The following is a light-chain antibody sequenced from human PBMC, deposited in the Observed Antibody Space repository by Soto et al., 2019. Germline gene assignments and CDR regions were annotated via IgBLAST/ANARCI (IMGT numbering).Light chain of an antibody. Sequence: DIQMTQSPSTLSASIGDRVTITCRASQSIDSWLAWYQQKPGEAPKLLIYKASSLQTGVPSRFSGSGSGTEFALTISSLQPDDFATYYCQHYNTYSRTFGQGTKVEVK. CDR1: QSIDSW. J-gene: IGKJ1*01. CDR3: QHYNTYSRT. V-gene: IGKV1-5*03. CDR2: KAS.